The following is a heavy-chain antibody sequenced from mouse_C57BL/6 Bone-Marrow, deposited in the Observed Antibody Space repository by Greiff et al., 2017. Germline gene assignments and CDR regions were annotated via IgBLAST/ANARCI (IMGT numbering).Heavy chain of an antibody. V-gene: IGHV1-54*01. D-gene: IGHD1-1*01. Sequence: QVQLQQSGAELVRPGTSVKVSCKASGYAFTNYLIEWVKQRPGQGLEWIGVINPGSGGTNYNEKFKGKATLTANKSSSTAYMQLSSQTSESASVYVGARSGYYYGSSLFAYWGQGTLVTVSA. CDR1: GYAFTNYL. CDR2: INPGSGGT. J-gene: IGHJ3*01. CDR3: ARSGYYYGSSLFAY.